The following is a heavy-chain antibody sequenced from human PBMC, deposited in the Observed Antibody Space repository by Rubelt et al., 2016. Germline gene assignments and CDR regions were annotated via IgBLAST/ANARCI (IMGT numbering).Heavy chain of an antibody. CDR2: INAGNGNT. D-gene: IGHD4-17*01. Sequence: MHWVRQAPGQRLEWMGWINAGNGNTKYSQKFQGRVTITRDTSASTAYMELSSLRSEDTAVYYCARDVRTVKVDYWGQGTLVTVSS. CDR3: ARDVRTVKVDY. V-gene: IGHV1-3*01. J-gene: IGHJ4*02.